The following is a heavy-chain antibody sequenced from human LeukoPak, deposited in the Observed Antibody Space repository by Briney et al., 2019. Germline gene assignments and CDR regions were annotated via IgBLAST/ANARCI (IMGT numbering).Heavy chain of an antibody. V-gene: IGHV4-34*01. CDR3: ARGAWATRLGS. CDR2: IYESGTT. J-gene: IGHJ4*02. D-gene: IGHD2-15*01. CDR1: GESLNSYY. Sequence: SETLSLTCAVYGESLNSYYWSGVRQPPGEGLEWIGEIYESGTTEYNPSLKSRVTISMVPSKQQFSLSLSSVAAADTAVYYCARGAWATRLGSWGLGTPVIVSS.